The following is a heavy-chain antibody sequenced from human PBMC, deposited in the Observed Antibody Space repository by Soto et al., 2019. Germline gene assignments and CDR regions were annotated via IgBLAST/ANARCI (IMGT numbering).Heavy chain of an antibody. CDR2: IYPGDSDT. V-gene: IGHV5-51*01. Sequence: PGESLKISCKGSGYSFTSYWIGWVRQMPGKGLEWMGIIYPGDSDTRYSPSFQGQVTISADKSISTAYLQWSSLKASDTAMYYCARPRCGGDCHSSYFDYCGQGTLVTVSS. CDR3: ARPRCGGDCHSSYFDY. D-gene: IGHD2-21*01. CDR1: GYSFTSYW. J-gene: IGHJ4*02.